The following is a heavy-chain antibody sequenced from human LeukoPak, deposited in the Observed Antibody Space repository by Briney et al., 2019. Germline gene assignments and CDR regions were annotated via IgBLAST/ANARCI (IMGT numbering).Heavy chain of an antibody. CDR2: IYYSGST. V-gene: IGHV4-39*01. D-gene: IGHD1-1*01. CDR3: ARTYQLTNWFDP. J-gene: IGHJ5*02. CDR1: GGSISSSSYY. Sequence: PSETLSLTCTVSGGSISSSSYYWGWIRQPPGKGLEWIGSIYYSGSTYYNPSLKSRVTISVDTSKNQFSLKLSSVTAADTAVYYCARTYQLTNWFDPWGQGTLVTVSS.